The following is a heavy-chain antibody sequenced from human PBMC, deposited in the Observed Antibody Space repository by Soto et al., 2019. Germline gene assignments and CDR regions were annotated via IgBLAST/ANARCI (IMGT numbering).Heavy chain of an antibody. CDR2: ISSSSSYI. D-gene: IGHD1-1*01. J-gene: IGHJ5*02. CDR3: ARDFLGGWNDVPWFDP. V-gene: IGHV3-21*01. Sequence: GGSLRLSCAASGFTFSSYSMNWVRQAPGKGLEWVSSISSSSSYIYYADSVKGRFTISRDNAKNSLYLQMNSLRAEDTAVYYCARDFLGGWNDVPWFDPWGQGTLVTVSS. CDR1: GFTFSSYS.